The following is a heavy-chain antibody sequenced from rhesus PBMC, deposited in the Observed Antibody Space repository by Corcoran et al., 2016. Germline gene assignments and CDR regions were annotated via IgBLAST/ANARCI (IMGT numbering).Heavy chain of an antibody. CDR2: ILVDGSKK. J-gene: IGHJ4*01. V-gene: IGHV3-54*02. CDR3: ARSWPGFDY. D-gene: IGHD1-38*01. CDR1: GFTFSKNG. Sequence: EVQFVESGGGLVQPGGSLRLSCAAYGFTFSKNGMHWVRQAPGKGLEWVAVILVDGSKKDYAESVKDRFTISRDNSKNMLYLQVNNLKLEDTAVYYCARSWPGFDYWGQGVLVTVSS.